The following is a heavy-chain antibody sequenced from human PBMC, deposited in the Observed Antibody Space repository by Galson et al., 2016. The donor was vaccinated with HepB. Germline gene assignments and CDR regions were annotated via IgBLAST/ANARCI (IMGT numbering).Heavy chain of an antibody. J-gene: IGHJ4*02. CDR3: AMGAGGDFDY. CDR2: ISVYNGDT. D-gene: IGHD1-26*01. Sequence: SVKVSCKASGYSFTSYSLSWVRQAPGQGLEWMAWISVYNGDTNYAQELQGRVTMTTDTSTSTAYMELRGRGAGDTAVYYCAMGAGGDFDYWGQGTLVTVSS. CDR1: GYSFTSYS. V-gene: IGHV1-18*01.